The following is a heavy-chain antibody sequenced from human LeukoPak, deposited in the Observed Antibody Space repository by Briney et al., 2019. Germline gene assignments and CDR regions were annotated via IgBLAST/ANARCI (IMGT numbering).Heavy chain of an antibody. V-gene: IGHV3-48*01. CDR1: GFTFSDYS. D-gene: IGHD2-2*01. J-gene: IGHJ4*02. CDR3: ARRPRYCSSTSCSLDY. CDR2: INSDGKTT. Sequence: GGSLRLSCAASGFTFSDYSMNWVRQAPGKGLEDLSYINSDGKTTWYADSVKGRFTASRDNAKNSLYLQMNSLRVEDTAVYYCARRPRYCSSTSCSLDYWGQGTLVTVSS.